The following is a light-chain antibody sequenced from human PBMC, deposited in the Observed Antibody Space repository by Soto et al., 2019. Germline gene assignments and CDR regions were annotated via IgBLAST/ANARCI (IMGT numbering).Light chain of an antibody. CDR3: QHFGDSPLLT. Sequence: EIVLTQSPDTLSLAPGERVTLSCRASQLVSSNYLAWYQQRPGQTPRLLIYGASSRAAGVPDRFSGSGSGTDFTLTISRLEPEDFAVYYCQHFGDSPLLTFGGGTKVEIK. CDR1: QLVSSNY. CDR2: GAS. J-gene: IGKJ4*01. V-gene: IGKV3-20*01.